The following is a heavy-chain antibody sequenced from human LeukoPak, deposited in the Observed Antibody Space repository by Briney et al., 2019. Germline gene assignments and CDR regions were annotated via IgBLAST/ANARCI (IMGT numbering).Heavy chain of an antibody. D-gene: IGHD3-22*01. CDR2: LNPKSGGT. CDR3: ARGVIVAFDI. J-gene: IGHJ3*02. V-gene: IGHV1-2*02. Sequence: ASVKVSCKASGYTFTGYYMHWVRQAPGQGLEWMGWLNPKSGGTTYAQKFQGRVTMTWDTSINTAYMELSSLRSDDRAVYYCARGVIVAFDIWGQGTMVTVSS. CDR1: GYTFTGYY.